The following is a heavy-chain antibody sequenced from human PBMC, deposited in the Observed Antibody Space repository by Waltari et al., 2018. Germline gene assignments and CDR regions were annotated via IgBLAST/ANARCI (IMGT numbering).Heavy chain of an antibody. Sequence: QVQLQQWGAGLLTPSETLSLTCAVYGGSFSGYYWSWIRQPPGKGLEWIGEINHSRSTNYSPSLKSRVTISIDTSKNQFSRKLTSVTAADTAVYYCARREDYYDSGGFLPLWGQGTLVTVSS. J-gene: IGHJ4*02. CDR2: INHSRST. D-gene: IGHD3-22*01. V-gene: IGHV4-34*01. CDR1: GGSFSGYY. CDR3: ARREDYYDSGGFLPL.